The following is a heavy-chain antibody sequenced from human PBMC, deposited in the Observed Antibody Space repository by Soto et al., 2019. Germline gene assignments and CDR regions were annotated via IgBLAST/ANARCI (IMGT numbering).Heavy chain of an antibody. V-gene: IGHV4-59*01. CDR3: ARDMGVAVRRGYYYYGMDV. J-gene: IGHJ6*02. CDR2: IYYSGST. CDR1: GGSISSYY. D-gene: IGHD6-19*01. Sequence: PSETLSLTCTVSGGSISSYYWSWIRQPPGKGLEWIGYIYYSGSTNYNPSLKSRVTISVDTSKNQFSLKLSSVTAADTAVYYCARDMGVAVRRGYYYYGMDVWGQGT.